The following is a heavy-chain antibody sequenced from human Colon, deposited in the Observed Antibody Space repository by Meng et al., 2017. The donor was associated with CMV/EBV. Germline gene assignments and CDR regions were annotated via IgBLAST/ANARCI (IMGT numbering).Heavy chain of an antibody. J-gene: IGHJ4*02. D-gene: IGHD1-14*01. CDR2: IYYKGGNGGT. CDR3: VRDKSNRLDF. CDR1: GGSISGYY. Sequence: QVQLPESGPGLLKPSETLSLTWIVSGGSISGYYWNWIRQSPGKGLEWIGYIYYKGGNGGTYYNPSLKSRVTMSVDTSKNQFSLKMTSVTAADTAVYYCVRDKSNRLDFWGQGTLVTVSS. V-gene: IGHV4-59*01.